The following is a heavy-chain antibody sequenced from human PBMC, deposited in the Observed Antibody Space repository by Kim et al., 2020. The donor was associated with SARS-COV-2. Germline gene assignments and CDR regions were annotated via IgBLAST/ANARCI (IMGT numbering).Heavy chain of an antibody. Sequence: GGSLRLSCAASGFTFSSYAMSWVRQAPGKGLEWVSAISGSGGSTYYADSVKGRFTISRDNSKNTLYLQMNSLRAEDTAVYYCAKDTLVYHLLGWEWVGDEKGGGMDVCGQGTTVTDSS. J-gene: IGHJ6*02. V-gene: IGHV3-23*01. CDR3: AKDTLVYHLLGWEWVGDEKGGGMDV. CDR2: ISGSGGST. D-gene: IGHD2-2*01. CDR1: GFTFSSYA.